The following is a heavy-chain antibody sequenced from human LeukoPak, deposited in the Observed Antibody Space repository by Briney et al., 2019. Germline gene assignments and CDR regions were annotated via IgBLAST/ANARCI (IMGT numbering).Heavy chain of an antibody. D-gene: IGHD4-17*01. Sequence: PGGSLRLSCAASGFTFSSYAMSWVRQAPGKGLEWVSAISGSGGSTCYADSVKGRFTISRDNSKNTLYLQMNSLRAEDTAVYYCAKVGMTTVTTTAFDYWGQGTLVTVSS. CDR3: AKVGMTTVTTTAFDY. CDR2: ISGSGGST. J-gene: IGHJ4*02. V-gene: IGHV3-23*01. CDR1: GFTFSSYA.